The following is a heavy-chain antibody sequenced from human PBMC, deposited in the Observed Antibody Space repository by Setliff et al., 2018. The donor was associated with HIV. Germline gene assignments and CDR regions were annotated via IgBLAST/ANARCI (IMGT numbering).Heavy chain of an antibody. J-gene: IGHJ4*02. CDR1: GGSISSGSHY. V-gene: IGHV4-61*10. CDR2: IYASGNT. CDR3: ARLRDMEWELIGLDY. D-gene: IGHD1-26*01. Sequence: KPSETLSLTCAVSGGSISSGSHYWSWIRQPAGKGLEWIGQIYASGNTNYNPSFESRVTISVDTSKNQFSLKLSSVTAADTAIYYCARLRDMEWELIGLDYWGRGTLVTVSS.